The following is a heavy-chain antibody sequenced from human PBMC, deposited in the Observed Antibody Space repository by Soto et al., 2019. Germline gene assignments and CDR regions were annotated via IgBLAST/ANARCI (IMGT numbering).Heavy chain of an antibody. D-gene: IGHD5-18*01. V-gene: IGHV4-31*03. CDR2: IYFGGST. J-gene: IGHJ4*02. Sequence: QVQLQESAPGLVKPSQTLSLTCTVSGGSISSGGYYWSWIRQHPGKGLEWIGYIYFGGSTYYNPSQKRGVTISVDTSKNQFHQKLSSVTAADTAVYYCARHAVMVPMFDYGGQGTLVAVSS. CDR3: ARHAVMVPMFDY. CDR1: GGSISSGGYY.